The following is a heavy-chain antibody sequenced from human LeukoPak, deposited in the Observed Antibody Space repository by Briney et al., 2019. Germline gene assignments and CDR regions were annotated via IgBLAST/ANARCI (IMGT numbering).Heavy chain of an antibody. J-gene: IGHJ4*02. CDR3: ARNLPPGAAGFNDY. CDR1: GDSFTSFG. D-gene: IGHD6-13*01. Sequence: ASVKVSCKASGDSFTSFGISWVRQAPGQGLEWMGWISAYNGNTNFAQKLQGRVTMTTDTSTSTAYMELRSLRSDDTAVYYCARNLPPGAAGFNDYWGQGTLVTVSS. CDR2: ISAYNGNT. V-gene: IGHV1-18*01.